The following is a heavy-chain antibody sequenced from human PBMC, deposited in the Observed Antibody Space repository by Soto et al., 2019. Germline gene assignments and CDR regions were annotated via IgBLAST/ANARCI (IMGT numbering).Heavy chain of an antibody. CDR3: TTDFWSGDRYFDF. D-gene: IGHD3-3*01. CDR2: IRGKNHGGTT. V-gene: IGHV3-15*07. Sequence: SVSNAWMTWVRQAPGKGLEWVGRIRGKNHGGTTDYATPVKGRFSISRDDSKNTVFLQMNSLKTEDTAVYYCTTDFWSGDRYFDFWGQGTLVTVSS. CDR1: SVSNAW. J-gene: IGHJ4*02.